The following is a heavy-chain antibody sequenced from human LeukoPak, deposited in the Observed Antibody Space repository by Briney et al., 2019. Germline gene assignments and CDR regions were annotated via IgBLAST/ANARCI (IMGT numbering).Heavy chain of an antibody. V-gene: IGHV1-8*01. D-gene: IGHD3-9*01. CDR3: ARATGRDILTGRKLDY. CDR2: MNPNSGNT. CDR1: GYTFTTYD. J-gene: IGHJ4*02. Sequence: ASVKVSCKASGYTFTTYDINWVRQTTGHGLEWMGWMNPNSGNTGYAQRFQGRVTMTRNSSISTAYMDLSSLGSEDTAVYYCARATGRDILTGRKLDYWGQGTLVTVSS.